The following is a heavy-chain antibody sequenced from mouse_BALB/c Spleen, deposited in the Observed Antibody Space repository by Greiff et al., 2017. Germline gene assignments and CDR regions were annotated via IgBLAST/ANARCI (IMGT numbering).Heavy chain of an antibody. CDR3: ASGGFPAWFAY. CDR2: ISSGGSYT. CDR1: GFTFSSYA. J-gene: IGHJ3*01. Sequence: EVKLVESGGGLVKPGGSLKLSCAASGFTFSSYAMSWVRQSPEKRLEWVAEISSGGSYTYYPDTVTGRFTISRHNAKNTLYLEMSSLRSEDTAMYYCASGGFPAWFAYWGQGTLVTVSA. V-gene: IGHV5-9-4*01.